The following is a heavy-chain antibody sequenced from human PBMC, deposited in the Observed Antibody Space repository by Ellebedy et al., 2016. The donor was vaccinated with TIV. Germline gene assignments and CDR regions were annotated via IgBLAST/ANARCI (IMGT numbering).Heavy chain of an antibody. J-gene: IGHJ5*02. CDR1: GDSMSSGGCF. D-gene: IGHD3-22*01. Sequence: SETLSLTXADSGDSMSSGGCFWSWIRQRPGKGREWIGYIYHSGKTYYNPSLKSRVTISVDRPKNQFSVRLNSVTAADTAVYYCARVRNFYDSSGYYWPYNWFDPWGQGTLVTVSS. V-gene: IGHV4-30-2*01. CDR2: IYHSGKT. CDR3: ARVRNFYDSSGYYWPYNWFDP.